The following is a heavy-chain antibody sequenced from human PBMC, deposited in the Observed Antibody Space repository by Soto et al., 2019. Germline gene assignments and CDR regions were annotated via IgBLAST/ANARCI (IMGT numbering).Heavy chain of an antibody. J-gene: IGHJ4*02. CDR1: GGSISSSSYY. CDR3: VVGGYSPFDV. V-gene: IGHV4-39*01. CDR2: LYYSGST. Sequence: QLQLQESGPGLVKPSETLSLTCTVSGGSISSSSYYWGWIRQPPGKGLEWIGSLYYSGSTSYNPYLDSPVTISLDTSKIRFSLKLSSVTAAVTAVYYCVVGGYSPFDVWGQGTLVTVSS. D-gene: IGHD3-22*01.